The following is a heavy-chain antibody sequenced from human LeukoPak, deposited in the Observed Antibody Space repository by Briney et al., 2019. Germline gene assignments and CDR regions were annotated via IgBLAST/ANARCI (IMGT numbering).Heavy chain of an antibody. CDR3: ARESSGSGPFYYYYYMDV. V-gene: IGHV4-30-4*08. J-gene: IGHJ6*03. CDR2: IYYSGST. CDR1: GGSISSGDYY. D-gene: IGHD6-6*01. Sequence: SETPSLTCTVSGGSISSGDYYWSWIRQPPGKGLEWIGYIYYSGSTYYNPSLKSRVTISVDTSKNQFSLKLSSVTAADTAVYYCARESSGSGPFYYYYYMDVWGKGTTVTVSS.